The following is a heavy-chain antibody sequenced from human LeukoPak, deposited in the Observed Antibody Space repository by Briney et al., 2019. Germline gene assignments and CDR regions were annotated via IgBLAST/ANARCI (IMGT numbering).Heavy chain of an antibody. CDR1: GYTFTSYD. D-gene: IGHD3-10*01. CDR3: ARDPFRSHRSPLDWFGDP. J-gene: IGHJ4*02. V-gene: IGHV1-8*01. CDR2: MNPNSGNT. Sequence: ASVKVSCKASGYTFTSYDINWVRQATGQGLEWMGWMNPNSGNTGYAQKFQGRVTMTTDTSTNTAYMELRNLRSDDTAVYYCARDPFRSHRSPLDWFGDPWGQGTLVTVSS.